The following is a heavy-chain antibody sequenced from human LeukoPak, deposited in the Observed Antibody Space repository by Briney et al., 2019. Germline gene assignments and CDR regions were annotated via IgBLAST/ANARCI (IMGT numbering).Heavy chain of an antibody. V-gene: IGHV3-21*01. CDR1: GFTFSSYS. CDR2: IGSGSYYI. D-gene: IGHD2-2*01. J-gene: IGHJ4*02. CDR3: APGPRRVPAELEY. Sequence: GGSLRLSCATSGFTFSSYSMNWVRQAPGKGLEWVSSIGSGSYYIYYADSMEGRFTISRDNAKNSLYLQMNSLRAEDTAVYYCAPGPRRVPAELEYWGQGTLVTVSS.